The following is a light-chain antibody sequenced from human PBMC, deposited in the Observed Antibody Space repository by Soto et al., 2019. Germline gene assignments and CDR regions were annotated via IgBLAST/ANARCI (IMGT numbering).Light chain of an antibody. Sequence: EIVMTRSPATLSVSPGERITISCRASQTVGSNLAWYQQKPGQAPRLLIYTTSSRATGVPAKFSGSGSGTEFTLTIDSLQSEDFVLYYCQQYNSWPRTFGQGTKVDIK. J-gene: IGKJ1*01. CDR2: TTS. CDR3: QQYNSWPRT. CDR1: QTVGSN. V-gene: IGKV3-15*01.